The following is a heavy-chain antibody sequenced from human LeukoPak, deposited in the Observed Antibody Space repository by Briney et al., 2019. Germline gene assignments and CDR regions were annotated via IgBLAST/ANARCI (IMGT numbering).Heavy chain of an antibody. CDR3: ARRHSSGYFDY. D-gene: IGHD3-22*01. Sequence: SETLSLTCAVYGGSFSGYYWSWIRQPPGKGLEWIGEINHSGSTNYNPSLKSRVTISVDTSKNKFSLKLSYVTAADTAVYYCARRHSSGYFDYWGQGTLVTVSS. CDR1: GGSFSGYY. CDR2: INHSGST. J-gene: IGHJ4*02. V-gene: IGHV4-34*01.